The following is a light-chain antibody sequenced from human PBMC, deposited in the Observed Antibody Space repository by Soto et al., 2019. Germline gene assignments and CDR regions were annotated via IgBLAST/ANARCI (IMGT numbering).Light chain of an antibody. Sequence: DIQVTQSPSSLSASIGERVTITCRASQSISTFLNWYQQKPGRAPNLLIYVASNLQAGVPSRFSGSGSGTDFSLTISSLQPEDVAYYYCQQSYSAPYTFGQGTTLEIK. CDR1: QSISTF. CDR3: QQSYSAPYT. V-gene: IGKV1-39*01. J-gene: IGKJ2*01. CDR2: VAS.